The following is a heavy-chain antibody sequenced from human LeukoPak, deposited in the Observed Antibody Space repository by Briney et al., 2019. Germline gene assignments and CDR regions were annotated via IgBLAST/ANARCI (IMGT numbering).Heavy chain of an antibody. CDR1: GFTFSDYY. V-gene: IGHV3-11*03. J-gene: IGHJ4*02. CDR3: ARWELGYSLDY. Sequence: GGSLRLSCAASGFTFSDYYMSWIPQAPGKGLEWVSYISSSSSYTNYADSVKGRFTISRDNAKNSLYLQMNSLRAEDTAVYYCARWELGYSLDYWGQGTLVTVSS. CDR2: ISSSSSYT. D-gene: IGHD5-18*01.